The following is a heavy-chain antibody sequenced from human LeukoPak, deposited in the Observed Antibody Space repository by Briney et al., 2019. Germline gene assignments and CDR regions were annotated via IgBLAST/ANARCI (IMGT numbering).Heavy chain of an antibody. CDR2: ISGDGGS. D-gene: IGHD5-18*01. CDR3: AKVRDTAMETAAFDI. Sequence: GGSLRLSCAASGFTFSNYALNWVRQAPGKALEWVSAISGDGGSKGRFTISRDNSKNSLYLQMNSLGAEDTAVYYCAKVRDTAMETAAFDIWGQGTMVTVSS. J-gene: IGHJ3*02. V-gene: IGHV3-23*01. CDR1: GFTFSNYA.